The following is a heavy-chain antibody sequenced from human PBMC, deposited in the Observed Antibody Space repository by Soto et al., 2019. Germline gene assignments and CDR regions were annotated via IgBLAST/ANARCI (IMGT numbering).Heavy chain of an antibody. V-gene: IGHV4-59*08. J-gene: IGHJ4*02. CDR3: ARLGSRNYGDYLGFDD. CDR2: IFYSGST. D-gene: IGHD4-17*01. CDR1: GASIKNNY. Sequence: QVELQESGPGLVKPSETLALTCTVSGASIKNNYWSWIRQPPGKGLEWLGYIFYSGSTNYNPSLDSRVSISIDTSKSRCSLKLTSVTAADTAVDYGARLGSRNYGDYLGFDDWGQGSMVTVSS.